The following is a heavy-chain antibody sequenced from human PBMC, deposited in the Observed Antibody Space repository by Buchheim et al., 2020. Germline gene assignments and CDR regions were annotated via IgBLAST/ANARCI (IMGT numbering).Heavy chain of an antibody. Sequence: EVQLLESGGGLVQPGGSLRLSCAASGFTFSSYAMSWVRQAPGKGLEWVSAISGSGGSTYYADSVKGRFTISSDNSKNTLYLQMNSLRAEDTAVYYCAKDGYYYDSSGLHSYFDYWGQGTL. CDR1: GFTFSSYA. V-gene: IGHV3-23*01. J-gene: IGHJ4*02. D-gene: IGHD3-22*01. CDR3: AKDGYYYDSSGLHSYFDY. CDR2: ISGSGGST.